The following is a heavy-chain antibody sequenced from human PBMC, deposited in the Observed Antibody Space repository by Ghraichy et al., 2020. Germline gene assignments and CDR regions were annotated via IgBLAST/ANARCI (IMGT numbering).Heavy chain of an antibody. CDR2: IKQDGSEK. D-gene: IGHD3-16*02. Sequence: GGSLRLSCAASGFTFSSYWMSWVRQAPGKGLEWVANIKQDGSEKYYVDSVKGRFTISRDNAKNSLYLQMNSLRAEDTAVYNCARDSDYDYVWGSYPHADYYYGMDVWGQGTTVTVSS. V-gene: IGHV3-7*01. J-gene: IGHJ6*02. CDR3: ARDSDYDYVWGSYPHADYYYGMDV. CDR1: GFTFSSYW.